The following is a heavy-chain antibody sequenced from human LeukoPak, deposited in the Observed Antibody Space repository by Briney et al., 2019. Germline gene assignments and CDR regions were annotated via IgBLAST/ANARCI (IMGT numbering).Heavy chain of an antibody. V-gene: IGHV3-30*03. Sequence: PGGSLRLSCAASGFTFSSYGMHWVRQAPGKGLEWVAVISYDGSNKYYADSVKGRFTISRDNSKNTLYLQMNSLRAEDTAVYYCARHVGDHVTDYWGQGTLVTVSS. J-gene: IGHJ4*02. CDR3: ARHVGDHVTDY. CDR2: ISYDGSNK. CDR1: GFTFSSYG. D-gene: IGHD1-14*01.